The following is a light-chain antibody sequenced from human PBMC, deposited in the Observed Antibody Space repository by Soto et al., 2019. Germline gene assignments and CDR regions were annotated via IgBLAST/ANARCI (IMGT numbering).Light chain of an antibody. Sequence: GLTKSPGTLSLSPGERATLSCRASQSVRSTHLAWYQLKPGQAPRLFIYGASSRATGIPDRFSGSGSGTDFTLTISRLEPEDFAVYYCQQYGSSPPWTFGQGTKVDIK. CDR1: QSVRSTH. V-gene: IGKV3-20*01. CDR2: GAS. CDR3: QQYGSSPPWT. J-gene: IGKJ1*01.